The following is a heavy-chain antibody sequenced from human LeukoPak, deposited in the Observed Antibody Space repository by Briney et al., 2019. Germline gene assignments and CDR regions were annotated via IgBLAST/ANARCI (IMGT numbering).Heavy chain of an antibody. D-gene: IGHD2-21*02. CDR2: IHYSGST. J-gene: IGHJ4*02. CDR1: GGSISSYY. Sequence: SETLSLTCTVSGGSISSYYWSWIRQPPGKGLEWIGYIHYSGSTNYNPSLKSRVTISVDTSKNQFSLKLSSVTAADTAVYYCARCSGDCYSGFDYWGQGTLVTVSS. CDR3: ARCSGDCYSGFDY. V-gene: IGHV4-59*01.